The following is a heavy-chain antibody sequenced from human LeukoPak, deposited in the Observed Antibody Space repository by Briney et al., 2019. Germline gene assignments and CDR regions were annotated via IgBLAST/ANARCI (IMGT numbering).Heavy chain of an antibody. J-gene: IGHJ4*02. D-gene: IGHD1-26*01. Sequence: ASVKVSCKASGYTFTSYGISWVRQAPGQGLEWMGWISAYNGNTNYAQKLQGRVTMTTDTSTSTAYMELRSLRSDDTAVYYCAINTHLYSGGYNGYWGQGTLVTVSS. CDR2: ISAYNGNT. CDR1: GYTFTSYG. V-gene: IGHV1-18*01. CDR3: AINTHLYSGGYNGY.